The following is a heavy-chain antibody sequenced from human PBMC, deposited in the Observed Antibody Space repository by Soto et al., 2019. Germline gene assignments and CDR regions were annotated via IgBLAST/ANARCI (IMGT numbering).Heavy chain of an antibody. CDR3: ARERCTDGVCFAYDV. Sequence: QVQLVQSGAEVKKPGASVKVSCKASGYTFTSFGINWVRQAPGQGLEGLGWITAYNGNTNYAQKLQGRVTMTTDTYTSTAYMEVRSLGSGDTAVYYCARERCTDGVCFAYDVWGQGTMVTVSS. CDR1: GYTFTSFG. D-gene: IGHD2-8*01. J-gene: IGHJ3*01. CDR2: ITAYNGNT. V-gene: IGHV1-18*04.